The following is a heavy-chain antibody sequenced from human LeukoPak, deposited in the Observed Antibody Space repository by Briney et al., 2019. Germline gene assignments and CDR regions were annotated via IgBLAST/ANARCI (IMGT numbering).Heavy chain of an antibody. D-gene: IGHD3-3*01. CDR2: IIPILGIA. Sequence: GASVKVSCKASGGTFSSYAISWVRQAPGQGLEWMGRIIPILGIANYAQKFQGRVTITADKSTSTAYMELSSLRSEDTAVYYCARVWSGRGDYFDYWGQGTLVTVSS. J-gene: IGHJ4*02. CDR1: GGTFSSYA. V-gene: IGHV1-69*04. CDR3: ARVWSGRGDYFDY.